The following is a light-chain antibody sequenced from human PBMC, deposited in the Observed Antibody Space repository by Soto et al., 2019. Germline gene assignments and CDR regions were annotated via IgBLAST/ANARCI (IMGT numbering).Light chain of an antibody. V-gene: IGLV2-14*01. Sequence: QSVLTQPASVSRSPGQSITISCTGTSSDVGDYNYVSWYQQHPGKAPKLMIYDVSNRPSGVSNRFSGSKSGNTASLTISGLQAEDEADYYCSSYTRSSALYVVFGGGTKLTVL. CDR1: SSDVGDYNY. CDR2: DVS. CDR3: SSYTRSSALYVV. J-gene: IGLJ2*01.